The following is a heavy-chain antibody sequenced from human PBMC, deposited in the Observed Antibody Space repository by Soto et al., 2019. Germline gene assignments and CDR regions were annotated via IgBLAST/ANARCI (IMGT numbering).Heavy chain of an antibody. CDR3: ARHFVAVVIKGWGY. CDR1: GGSIDRSNYY. V-gene: IGHV4-39*01. CDR2: TYYNGSA. Sequence: SETLSLTCNVSGGSIDRSNYYWDWLRQPPGKGLEWIGTTYYNGSAYYNPSLKSRVSMSVDTSKNQFSLKLVSVTAADTAVYYCARHFVAVVIKGWGYWGQGTLVTVS. J-gene: IGHJ4*02. D-gene: IGHD3-10*01.